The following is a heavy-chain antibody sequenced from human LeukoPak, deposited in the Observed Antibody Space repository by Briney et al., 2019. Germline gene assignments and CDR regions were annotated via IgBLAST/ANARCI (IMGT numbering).Heavy chain of an antibody. CDR3: ARWYCSSTSCYAGAFDM. CDR1: GYTSTNYG. J-gene: IGHJ3*02. CDR2: ISPYNDYT. V-gene: IGHV1-18*04. Sequence: GASVKVSCKASGYTSTNYGISWVRQAPGQGLEWMGWISPYNDYTNYAQKLQGRVTMTTDTSTSTGYMELRSLRSDDTAVYYCARWYCSSTSCYAGAFDMWGQGTMVTVSS. D-gene: IGHD2-2*01.